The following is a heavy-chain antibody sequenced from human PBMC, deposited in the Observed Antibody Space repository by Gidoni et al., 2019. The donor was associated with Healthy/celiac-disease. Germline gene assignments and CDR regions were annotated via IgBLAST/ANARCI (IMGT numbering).Heavy chain of an antibody. Sequence: QVQLVESGGGVVQPGRSLRPSCAASGFTFSSYGMHWVRQAPGKGLEWVAVIWYDGSNKYYADSVKGRFTISRDNSKNTLYLQMNSLRAEDTAVYYCARDYYDSSGHQGDDAFDIWGQGTMVTVSS. CDR3: ARDYYDSSGHQGDDAFDI. CDR2: IWYDGSNK. V-gene: IGHV3-33*01. J-gene: IGHJ3*02. D-gene: IGHD3-22*01. CDR1: GFTFSSYG.